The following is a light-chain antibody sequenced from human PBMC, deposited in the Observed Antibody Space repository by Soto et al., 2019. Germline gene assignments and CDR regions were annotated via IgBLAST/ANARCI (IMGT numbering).Light chain of an antibody. Sequence: QSVLTQPPSASWTPGQRVTISCSGSSSNIGSNYVYWYQQLPGTAPKLLIYSNNQRPSGVPDRFSGSKSGTSASLAISGLRSEDEADYYCAAWDDSLSGRLFGTGTKVTVL. J-gene: IGLJ1*01. CDR2: SNN. CDR3: AAWDDSLSGRL. V-gene: IGLV1-47*02. CDR1: SSNIGSNY.